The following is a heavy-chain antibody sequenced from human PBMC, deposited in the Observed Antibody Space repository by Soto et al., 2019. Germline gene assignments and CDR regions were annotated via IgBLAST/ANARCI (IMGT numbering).Heavy chain of an antibody. CDR3: AREVDYGENWFEP. V-gene: IGHV4-61*01. CDR2: IYYSGST. Sequence: QVQLQESGPGLVKPSETLSLTCTVSGGSVSSGSYYWSWIRQPPGKGLEWIGYIYYSGSTKYNPSLKSRVPXSXDXXKNQFSLKLSSVTAADTAVYYCAREVDYGENWFEPWGQGTLVTVSS. D-gene: IGHD4-17*01. J-gene: IGHJ5*02. CDR1: GGSVSSGSYY.